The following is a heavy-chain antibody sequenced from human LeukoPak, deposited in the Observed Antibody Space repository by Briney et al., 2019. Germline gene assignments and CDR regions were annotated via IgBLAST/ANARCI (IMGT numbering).Heavy chain of an antibody. D-gene: IGHD3-22*01. CDR2: INHSGST. CDR3: ARIIYYYDSSGYSRPNRYFDL. Sequence: PSETLSLTCAVYGGSFSAYYWSWIRQPPGKGLEWIGEINHSGSTNYNPSLKSRVTISVDTSKNQFSLKLSSVTAADTAVYYCARIIYYYDSSGYSRPNRYFDLWGRGTLVTVSS. CDR1: GGSFSAYY. V-gene: IGHV4-34*01. J-gene: IGHJ2*01.